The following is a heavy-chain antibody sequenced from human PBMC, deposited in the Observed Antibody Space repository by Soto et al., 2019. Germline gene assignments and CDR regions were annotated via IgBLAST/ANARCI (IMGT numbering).Heavy chain of an antibody. CDR1: GFTFSSYW. J-gene: IGHJ3*01. CDR2: IEGDGSST. D-gene: IGHD6-13*01. CDR3: AREGLDTAGFFDV. Sequence: PGESLKISCAASGFTFSSYWMHWVRQAPGKGLEWVSRIEGDGSSTTSADSVKGRFTVSRDDARNTLYLQMSSLRADDTAIYYCAREGLDTAGFFDVWGQGTMVTVS. V-gene: IGHV3-74*01.